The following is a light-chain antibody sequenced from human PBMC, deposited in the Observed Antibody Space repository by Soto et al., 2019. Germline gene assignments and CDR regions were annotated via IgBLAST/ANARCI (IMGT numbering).Light chain of an antibody. CDR1: PSISSSY. V-gene: IGKV3-20*01. J-gene: IGKJ1*01. CDR3: HQYGSAPAWT. CDR2: GAS. Sequence: DIVLTPSPGTLSSFPGERATLSCRSIPSISSSYLAWYQQKPGQAPRLLIYGASSRATGIPDRFSGGCSATDFTLTISRLEPEDFAVYYCHQYGSAPAWTFGQGTKGEIK.